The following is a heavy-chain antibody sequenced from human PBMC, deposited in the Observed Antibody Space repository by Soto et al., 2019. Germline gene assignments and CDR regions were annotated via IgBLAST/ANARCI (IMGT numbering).Heavy chain of an antibody. Sequence: SETLSLTCAVYGGSFSGYYWSWIRQPPGKGLEWIGEINHSGSTNYNPSLKSRVTISVDTSKNQFSLKLSSVTAADTAVYYCARGWKQLWNYYYGMDVWGQGTTVT. D-gene: IGHD5-18*01. CDR2: INHSGST. CDR3: ARGWKQLWNYYYGMDV. CDR1: GGSFSGYY. V-gene: IGHV4-34*01. J-gene: IGHJ6*02.